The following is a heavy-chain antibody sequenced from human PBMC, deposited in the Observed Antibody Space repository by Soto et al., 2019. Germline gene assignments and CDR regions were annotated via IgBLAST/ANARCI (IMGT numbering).Heavy chain of an antibody. J-gene: IGHJ4*02. CDR2: IYYSGNT. D-gene: IGHD2-2*01. CDR3: VRYCTTTKCYFDY. Sequence: PSETLSLTCTVSGGSISSGGSYWGWIRQPPGKGLEWIGYIYYSGNTYFNPSLKSRVTLSVDTSKNQFSLNLSSVTAADTAVYYCVRYCTTTKCYFDYWGQGTLVTVSS. CDR1: GGSISSGGSY. V-gene: IGHV4-30-4*01.